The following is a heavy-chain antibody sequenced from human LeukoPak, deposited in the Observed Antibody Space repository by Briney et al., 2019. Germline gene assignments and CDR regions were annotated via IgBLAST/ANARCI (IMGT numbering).Heavy chain of an antibody. Sequence: ASVKVSCKASGYTFTASYMHWVRQAPGQGLEWMGWINPNSGSTHHAQKFQGRVTMTRDTSISTAYMELSRLRSDDTAVYYCASGSSLDGSSGWPTHYYWGQGTLVTVSS. CDR3: ASGSSLDGSSGWPTHYY. V-gene: IGHV1-2*02. J-gene: IGHJ4*02. CDR2: INPNSGST. D-gene: IGHD6-19*01. CDR1: GYTFTASY.